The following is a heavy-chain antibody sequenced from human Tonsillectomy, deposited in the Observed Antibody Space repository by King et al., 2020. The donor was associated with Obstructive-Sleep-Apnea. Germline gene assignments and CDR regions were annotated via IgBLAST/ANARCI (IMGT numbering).Heavy chain of an antibody. CDR3: ARTFASGSYTTS. J-gene: IGHJ5*02. D-gene: IGHD3-10*01. V-gene: IGHV5-10-1*01. CDR1: GYIFTNYW. Sequence: VQLVESGADLKKPGESLTISCQGSGYIFTNYWISWVRQMPGKGLEWMGRIDPSDSYINSNPSFRGHVTFSADKSINTAFLKWTSLQASDTAIYYCARTFASGSYTTSWGQGTLVTVSS. CDR2: IDPSDSYI.